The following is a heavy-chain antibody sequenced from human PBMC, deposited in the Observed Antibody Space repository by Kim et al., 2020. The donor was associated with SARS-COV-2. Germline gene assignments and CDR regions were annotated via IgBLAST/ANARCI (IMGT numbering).Heavy chain of an antibody. J-gene: IGHJ6*03. CDR3: ARGRGQHRYYYYYMDV. Sequence: SETLSLTCAVYGGSFSGYYWSWIRQPPGKGLEWIGEINHSGSTNYNPSLKSRVTISVDTSKNQFSLKLSSVTAADTAVYYCARGRGQHRYYYYYMDVWG. CDR2: INHSGST. CDR1: GGSFSGYY. V-gene: IGHV4-34*01. D-gene: IGHD6-13*01.